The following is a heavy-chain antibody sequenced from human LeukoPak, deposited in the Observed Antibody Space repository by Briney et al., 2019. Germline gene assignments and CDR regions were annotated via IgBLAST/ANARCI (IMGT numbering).Heavy chain of an antibody. Sequence: PGTSLRLSCTASGYTFSDYGMHWVRQAPGKGLEWLSVISYSGVVKFYADSVKGRFTISRDNSKNTLYLQMNSLRAEDTAVYYCARVSTAVSLAIDYWGQGTLVTVST. J-gene: IGHJ4*02. CDR3: ARVSTAVSLAIDY. V-gene: IGHV3-33*08. CDR1: GYTFSDYG. CDR2: ISYSGVVK. D-gene: IGHD2-2*01.